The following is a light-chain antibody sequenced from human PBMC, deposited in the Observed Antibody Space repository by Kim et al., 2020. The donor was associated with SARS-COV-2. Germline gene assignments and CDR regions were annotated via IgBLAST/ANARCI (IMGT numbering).Light chain of an antibody. V-gene: IGKV3-15*01. CDR3: QQYDDWLA. Sequence: SVSPGESATLSCRASQSISNNLAWYQQKPGQAPRLLMFGASTRATDCPVRFSGSGSGTEFTLTISSLRSEDFAVYFCQQYDDWLAFGGGTKVDIK. CDR2: GAS. J-gene: IGKJ4*01. CDR1: QSISNN.